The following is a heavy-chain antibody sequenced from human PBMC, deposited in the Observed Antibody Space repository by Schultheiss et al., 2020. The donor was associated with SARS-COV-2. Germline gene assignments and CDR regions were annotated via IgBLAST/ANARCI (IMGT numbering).Heavy chain of an antibody. CDR1: GGSFSGYY. CDR3: ARGVDCSSTSCYPFDY. Sequence: SQTLSLTCAVYGGSFSGYYWSWIRQPPGKGLEWIGYIDYSGRINHNPSLESRVIISVDPPKNQFSLRLISVTAADTAVYYCARGVDCSSTSCYPFDYWGQGTLVTVSS. J-gene: IGHJ4*02. V-gene: IGHV4-34*01. CDR2: IDYSGRI. D-gene: IGHD2-2*01.